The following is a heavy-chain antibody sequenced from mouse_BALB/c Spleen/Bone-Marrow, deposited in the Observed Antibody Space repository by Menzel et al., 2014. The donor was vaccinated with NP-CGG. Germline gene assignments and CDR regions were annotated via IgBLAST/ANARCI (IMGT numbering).Heavy chain of an antibody. J-gene: IGHJ3*01. CDR3: AKVTTGFAY. D-gene: IGHD2-2*01. V-gene: IGHV1-80*01. Sequence: VMLVESGAELVRPGSSVKISCKASGYAFSTYWMTWVKQRPGQGLEWIGQIYPGDGDTKYNGKFKGKATLTADKSPSTAYMQLSSLTSEDSAVYFCAKVTTGFAYWGQGTLVTVSA. CDR2: IYPGDGDT. CDR1: GYAFSTYW.